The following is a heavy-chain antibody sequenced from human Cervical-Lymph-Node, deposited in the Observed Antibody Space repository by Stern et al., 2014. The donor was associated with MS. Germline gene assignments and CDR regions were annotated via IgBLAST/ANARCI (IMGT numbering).Heavy chain of an antibody. V-gene: IGHV3-74*02. D-gene: IGHD1-26*01. CDR3: ARSWELAFDY. CDR1: GFTFSNYW. Sequence: VQLVESGGGLVQPGGSLRLSCAASGFTFSNYWMHWVRQAPGQGLLWVSHINSEGSRTSYADCVKGRFTISGDNAKNTLYLQMNSLRAEDTAVYYCARSWELAFDYWGQGTLVTVSS. J-gene: IGHJ4*02. CDR2: INSEGSRT.